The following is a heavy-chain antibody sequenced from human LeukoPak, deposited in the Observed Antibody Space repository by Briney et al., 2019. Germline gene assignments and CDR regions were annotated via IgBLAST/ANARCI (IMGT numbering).Heavy chain of an antibody. J-gene: IGHJ3*02. CDR2: ISYDGSNK. V-gene: IGHV3-30-3*01. CDR3: ARWGLGYCSGSSCHDAFDI. Sequence: AGRSLRLSCAASGFTFSSYAMHWVRQAPGKGLEWVAVISYDGSNKYYADSVKGRFTISRDNAKNSLYLQMNSLRAEDTAVYYCARWGLGYCSGSSCHDAFDIWGQGTMVTVSS. D-gene: IGHD2-15*01. CDR1: GFTFSSYA.